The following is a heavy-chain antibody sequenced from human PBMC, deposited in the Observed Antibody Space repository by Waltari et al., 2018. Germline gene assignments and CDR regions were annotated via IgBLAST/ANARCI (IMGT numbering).Heavy chain of an antibody. V-gene: IGHV4-39*01. CDR1: GGSITSARHY. CDR2: ISYSGTT. CDR3: ATYIGASVGTASFDV. Sequence: QLPLQESGPGLVKPSETVSLTCSVSGGSITSARHYWGWIRQPPGQGLEWIGTISYSGTTYNIPSLQSRVTISRDTSKNQLSLKLDSVTVSDTAVYYCATYIGASVGTASFDVWGQGTMVTVSS. J-gene: IGHJ3*01. D-gene: IGHD5-12*01.